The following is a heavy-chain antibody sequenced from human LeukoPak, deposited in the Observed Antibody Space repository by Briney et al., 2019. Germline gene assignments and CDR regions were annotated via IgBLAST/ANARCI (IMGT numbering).Heavy chain of an antibody. Sequence: QPGRSLRLSCAASGFTFSSYGIHWVRQAPGKGLEWVAIIWYDGSNKYYADSVKGRFTISRDNSKNTLYLQMNSLRAEDTALYYCARGNYQLSNGMDVWGQGTTVTVSS. CDR2: IWYDGSNK. CDR3: ARGNYQLSNGMDV. D-gene: IGHD1-7*01. V-gene: IGHV3-33*08. CDR1: GFTFSSYG. J-gene: IGHJ6*02.